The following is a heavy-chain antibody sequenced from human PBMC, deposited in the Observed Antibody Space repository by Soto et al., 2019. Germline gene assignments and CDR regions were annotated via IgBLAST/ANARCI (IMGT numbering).Heavy chain of an antibody. D-gene: IGHD2-2*01. V-gene: IGHV1-69*01. CDR3: ARSSPYIVVRKPTGNQDYYGMDV. CDR1: GGTFSNYT. CDR2: IIPVFGTT. Sequence: QVQLVQSGAEVKKPGSSVKVFCKASGGTFSNYTISWVRQAPGQGLEWMGGIIPVFGTTDYEQKFQGRVTITADGSTRTAYMKLSSLRSADTAVYYCARSSPYIVVRKPTGNQDYYGMDVWGQGTTVTVSS. J-gene: IGHJ6*02.